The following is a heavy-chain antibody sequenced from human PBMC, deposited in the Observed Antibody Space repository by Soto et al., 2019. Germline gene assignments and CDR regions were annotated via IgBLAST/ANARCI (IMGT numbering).Heavy chain of an antibody. V-gene: IGHV5-51*01. CDR2: IYPSDSET. CDR3: ARHSRYCGGGSCYPNWFDP. CDR1: GYRFTSYW. J-gene: IGHJ5*02. Sequence: RGESLKISCHGSGYRFTSYWIGWVRQTPGKGLEWMGIIYPSDSETIYSPSFQGQVTISADKSISTAYLQWRSLKASDTAIYYCARHSRYCGGGSCYPNWFDPWGQGTLVTVSS. D-gene: IGHD2-15*01.